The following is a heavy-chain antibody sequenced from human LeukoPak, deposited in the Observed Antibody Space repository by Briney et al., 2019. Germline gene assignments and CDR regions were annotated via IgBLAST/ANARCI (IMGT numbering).Heavy chain of an antibody. V-gene: IGHV3-30*03. CDR3: SSPTHFDY. J-gene: IGHJ4*02. D-gene: IGHD6-13*01. CDR2: ISYDGSNK. CDR1: GFTFSSYG. Sequence: GRSLRLSCAASGFTFSSYGMHWVRQAPGKGLEWVAVISYDGSNKYYADSVKGRFTISRDNAKNSLYLQMNSLRAEDTAVYYCSSPTHFDYWGQGTLVTVSS.